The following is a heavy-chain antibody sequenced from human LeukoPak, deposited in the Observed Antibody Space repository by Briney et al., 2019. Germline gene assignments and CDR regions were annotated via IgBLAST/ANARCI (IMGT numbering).Heavy chain of an antibody. CDR2: IIPIFGTA. V-gene: IGHV1-69*06. CDR3: ARSGYSYGYVGDY. J-gene: IGHJ4*02. D-gene: IGHD5-18*01. Sequence: SVKVPCKASGGTFSSYAISWVRQAPGQGLEWMGGIIPIFGTANYAQKFQGRVTITADKSTSTAYMELSSLRSEDTAVYYCARSGYSYGYVGDYWGQGTLVTVSS. CDR1: GGTFSSYA.